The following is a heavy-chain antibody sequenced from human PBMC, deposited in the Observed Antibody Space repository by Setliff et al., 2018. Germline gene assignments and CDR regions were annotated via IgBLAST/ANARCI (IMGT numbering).Heavy chain of an antibody. V-gene: IGHV3-23*01. CDR3: VRGWTWGAGWYLDL. Sequence: GGSLRLSCAASGFTFRSYAMSWVRQAPGKGLEWVSGVSCTGGITYYADSVKNRITINPDTSKNQFSLQLKYVIPDDTAVYYCVRGWTWGAGWYLDLWGRGTLVTVSS. D-gene: IGHD7-27*01. J-gene: IGHJ2*01. CDR2: VSCTGGIT. CDR1: GFTFRSYA.